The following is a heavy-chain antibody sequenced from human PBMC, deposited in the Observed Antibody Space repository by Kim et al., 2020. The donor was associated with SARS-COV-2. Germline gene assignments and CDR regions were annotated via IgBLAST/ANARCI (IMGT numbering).Heavy chain of an antibody. J-gene: IGHJ4*02. CDR3: ARDPTMGDFDY. CDR2: I. V-gene: IGHV3-21*01. D-gene: IGHD3-10*01. Sequence: IYYADSVKGRLTISRDNAKNSLYLQMNSLRAEDTAVYYCARDPTMGDFDYWGQGTLVTVSS.